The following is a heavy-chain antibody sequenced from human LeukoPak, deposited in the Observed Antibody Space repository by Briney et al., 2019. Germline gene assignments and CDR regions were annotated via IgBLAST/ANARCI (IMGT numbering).Heavy chain of an antibody. Sequence: ASVKVSCKASGYTFTSYYMHWVRQAPGQGLEWMGIINPSGGSTSYAQKFQGRVTMTRDTSTSTVYMELSSLRSEDTAVYYCARPEEAWNYSPYYYYYGMDVWGQGTTVTVSS. D-gene: IGHD1-7*01. CDR2: INPSGGST. J-gene: IGHJ6*02. CDR3: ARPEEAWNYSPYYYYYGMDV. V-gene: IGHV1-46*01. CDR1: GYTFTSYY.